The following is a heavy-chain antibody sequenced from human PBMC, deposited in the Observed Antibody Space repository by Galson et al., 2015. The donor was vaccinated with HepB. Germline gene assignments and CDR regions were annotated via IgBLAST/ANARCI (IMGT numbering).Heavy chain of an antibody. D-gene: IGHD1-26*01. CDR3: ARVVGARAYYYYMDV. CDR2: IYYSGRT. CDR1: GGSVSSGSYY. J-gene: IGHJ6*03. Sequence: ETLSLTCTVSGGSVSSGSYYWSWIRQPPWKGLEWIGYIYYSGRTNYNPSLKSRVTISVDTSKNQFPLKLSSVTAADTAVYYCARVVGARAYYYYMDVWGKGTTVTVSS. V-gene: IGHV4-61*01.